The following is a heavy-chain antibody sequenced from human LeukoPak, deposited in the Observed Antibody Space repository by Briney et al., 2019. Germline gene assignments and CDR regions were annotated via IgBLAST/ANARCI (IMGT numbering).Heavy chain of an antibody. CDR2: ISAYNGNT. CDR1: GYTFTSYG. D-gene: IGHD3-10*01. V-gene: IGHV1-18*01. J-gene: IGHJ4*02. CDR3: ARDREIYGSGRALNYFDY. Sequence: ASVKVSCKASGYTFTSYGISWVRQAPGQGLEWMGWISAYNGNTNYAQKLQGRVTMTTDTSTSTAYMELRSLRSDDTAVYYCARDREIYGSGRALNYFDYWGQGTLDTVSS.